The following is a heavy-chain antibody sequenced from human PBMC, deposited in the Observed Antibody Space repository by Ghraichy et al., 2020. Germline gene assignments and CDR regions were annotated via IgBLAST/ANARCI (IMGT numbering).Heavy chain of an antibody. CDR1: GFTFRTYW. CDR2: IKGDGSST. V-gene: IGHV3-74*01. Sequence: GGSLRLSCVASGFTFRTYWMHWVRQAPGKGPVWVSRIKGDGSSTAYADSVKGRFTISRDNAKNTLYLQMNSLRAEDTAVYYCARNLRILPNDWFDPWGQGTLVTVSS. CDR3: ARNLRILPNDWFDP. J-gene: IGHJ5*02. D-gene: IGHD2-8*01.